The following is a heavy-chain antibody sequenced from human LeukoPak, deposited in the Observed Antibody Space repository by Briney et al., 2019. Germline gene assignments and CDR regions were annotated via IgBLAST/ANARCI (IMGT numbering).Heavy chain of an antibody. CDR2: MTGSGGAT. D-gene: IGHD3-10*01. CDR1: GFTFSSYS. Sequence: GGSLRLSCAASGFTFSSYSMNWVRQAPGKGLEWVSTMTGSGGATYYSDSVEGRFTISRDNSQNTLSLQINSLRVEDTALYYCARHHGFLWFGELFDHWGPGALVTVSS. V-gene: IGHV3-23*01. J-gene: IGHJ4*02. CDR3: ARHHGFLWFGELFDH.